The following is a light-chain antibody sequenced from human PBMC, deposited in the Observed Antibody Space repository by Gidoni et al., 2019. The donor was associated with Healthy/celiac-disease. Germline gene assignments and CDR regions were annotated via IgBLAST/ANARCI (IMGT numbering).Light chain of an antibody. CDR1: QSVLYSSNNKNY. J-gene: IGKJ1*01. V-gene: IGKV4-1*01. Sequence: DIVMTQSPDSLAVSLGERATINCKSSQSVLYSSNNKNYLAGYQQKPGQPPKLLIYWASTREAGVPDRFSGSGSGTDFTLTISSLQAEDVAVYYCQQYYSTPRTFXQXTKVEIK. CDR3: QQYYSTPRT. CDR2: WAS.